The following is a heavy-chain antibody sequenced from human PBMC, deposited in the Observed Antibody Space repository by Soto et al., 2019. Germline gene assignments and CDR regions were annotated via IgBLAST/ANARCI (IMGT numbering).Heavy chain of an antibody. Sequence: GGSLRLSCAASGFTFSSYWMHWVRQAPGKGLVWVSRINSDGSSTSYADSVKGRFTISRDNAKNTLYLQMNSLRAEDTAVYYCARARIAAAGIDYWGQGTLVTVSS. CDR1: GFTFSSYW. CDR2: INSDGSST. J-gene: IGHJ4*02. V-gene: IGHV3-74*01. D-gene: IGHD6-13*01. CDR3: ARARIAAAGIDY.